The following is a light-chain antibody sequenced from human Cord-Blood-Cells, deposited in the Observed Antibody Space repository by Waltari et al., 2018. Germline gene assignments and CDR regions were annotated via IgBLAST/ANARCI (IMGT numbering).Light chain of an antibody. V-gene: IGKV3-11*01. CDR3: QQRSNWPT. CDR2: DAS. J-gene: IGKJ3*01. Sequence: EIVLTQSPATLSLSPGERATLSCRASQRVSSYLAWYQQKPGQAPRLLIYDASNRATGIPARFSGSGSVTDFTLTISSLEPEDFAVYYCQQRSNWPTFGPGTKVDIK. CDR1: QRVSSY.